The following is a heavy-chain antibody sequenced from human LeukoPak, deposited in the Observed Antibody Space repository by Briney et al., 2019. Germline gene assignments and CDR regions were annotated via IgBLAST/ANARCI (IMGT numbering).Heavy chain of an antibody. Sequence: GGSLRLSCAASGFTFSSYGMHWVRQAPGKGLEWVAFIRYDGSNKYCADSVKGRFTISRDNSKNTLYLQMNSLRAEDTAVYYCAKVYYYDSSGYYYYFDYWGQGTLVTVSS. D-gene: IGHD3-22*01. J-gene: IGHJ4*02. V-gene: IGHV3-30*02. CDR3: AKVYYYDSSGYYYYFDY. CDR1: GFTFSSYG. CDR2: IRYDGSNK.